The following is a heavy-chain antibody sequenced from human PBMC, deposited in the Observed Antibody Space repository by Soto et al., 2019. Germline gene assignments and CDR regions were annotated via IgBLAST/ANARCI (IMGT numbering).Heavy chain of an antibody. J-gene: IGHJ4*02. Sequence: QVHLVQSGAEVKKPGASVKVSCKGSGYAFTTYGITWVRQAPGQGLEWLGWISAHSGNTNYAPELQGGVTVTRDTATSAAYMELRSLRSDDTAVYYCARGRSGDYWGQGALVTVSS. CDR1: GYAFTTYG. CDR3: ARGRSGDY. CDR2: ISAHSGNT. V-gene: IGHV1-18*01.